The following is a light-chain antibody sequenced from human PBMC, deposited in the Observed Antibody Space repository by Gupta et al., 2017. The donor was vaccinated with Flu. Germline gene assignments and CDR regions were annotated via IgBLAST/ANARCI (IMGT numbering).Light chain of an antibody. J-gene: IGLJ3*02. Sequence: SSELTQDPAVTVALGQTVRITCQGDSPRNSYASWYPQKPGQAPDLVIYAKNIRPSGSPERFSGSSSGTTAALTITGAPAEEEADYYCHSPDSTDNNQGVFGGGTKLTVL. CDR1: SPRNSY. CDR3: HSPDSTDNNQGV. V-gene: IGLV3-19*01. CDR2: AKN.